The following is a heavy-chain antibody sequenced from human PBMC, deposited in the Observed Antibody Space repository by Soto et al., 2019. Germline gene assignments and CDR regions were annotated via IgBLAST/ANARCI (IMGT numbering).Heavy chain of an antibody. Sequence: QVQLVQSGAEVKKPGASVKVSCKASGYTFTNYYIHWVRQAPGQGLEWMGIINPTSGSTNYVQKFQGRVTLTYDTSTPTAYMELSGLRSEDTAVLYCARDLAAGDHWGQGTLVTVSS. CDR3: ARDLAAGDH. CDR2: INPTSGST. CDR1: GYTFTNYY. V-gene: IGHV1-46*01. D-gene: IGHD6-13*01. J-gene: IGHJ4*02.